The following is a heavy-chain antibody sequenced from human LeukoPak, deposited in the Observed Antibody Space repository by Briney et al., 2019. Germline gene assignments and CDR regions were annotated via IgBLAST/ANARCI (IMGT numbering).Heavy chain of an antibody. CDR1: GYTFTGYY. J-gene: IGHJ4*02. CDR2: INPNSGGT. D-gene: IGHD3-10*01. CDR3: ARVFVGGGFGLS. V-gene: IGHV1-2*02. Sequence: ASVKVYCKASGYTFTGYYIHWVRQAPGQGLEWMGWINPNSGGTNYAQKFQGRVTMTRDTSITTAYMELSSLRSDDTAVYYCARVFVGGGFGLSWGQGTLVTVSS.